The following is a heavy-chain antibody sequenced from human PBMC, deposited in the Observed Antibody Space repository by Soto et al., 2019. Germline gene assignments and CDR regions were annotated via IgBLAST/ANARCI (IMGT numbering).Heavy chain of an antibody. CDR2: VNPIVSMS. V-gene: IGHV1-69*02. CDR3: ASSYGSGYRAFDY. Sequence: QGELVQSGAEVKRPGSSVKVSCKASGVTFNLYSINWVRQAPGLGLEWMGRVNPIVSMSNYAQKFQGRVTMTADKSTSTAYMELSSLRSEDTAIYYCASSYGSGYRAFDYWGQGALVTVSS. D-gene: IGHD3-10*01. CDR1: GVTFNLYS. J-gene: IGHJ4*02.